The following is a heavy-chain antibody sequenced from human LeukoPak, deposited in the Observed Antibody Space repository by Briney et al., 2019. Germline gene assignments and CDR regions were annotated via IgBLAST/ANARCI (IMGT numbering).Heavy chain of an antibody. CDR1: GGSISSYY. J-gene: IGHJ5*02. Sequence: PSETLSLTCTVSGGSISSYYWSWIRQPPGKGLEWIGYIYYSGSTNYNPSLKSRVTISVDTSKNQFSLKLSSVTAADTAVYYCAREDQLLTGWFDPWGQGTLVTVS. CDR3: AREDQLLTGWFDP. D-gene: IGHD2-2*01. V-gene: IGHV4-59*01. CDR2: IYYSGST.